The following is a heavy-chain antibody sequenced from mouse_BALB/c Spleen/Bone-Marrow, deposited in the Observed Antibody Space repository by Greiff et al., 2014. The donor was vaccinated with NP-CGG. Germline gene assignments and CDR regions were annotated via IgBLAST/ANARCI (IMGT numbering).Heavy chain of an antibody. CDR3: AQDAHFDD. J-gene: IGHJ3*01. CDR2: IDPASGNT. V-gene: IGHV14-3*02. Sequence: DVQLQESGADFVKPGVSVKLSRTPSGFNIKDTFMPWVKQRPEQGLEWIGRIDPASGNTKYDPKFQGKATITEDTSSNKVSLQRSDRTSKDTGVKYCAQDAHFDDWGQGTLVTVSA. CDR1: GFNIKDTF.